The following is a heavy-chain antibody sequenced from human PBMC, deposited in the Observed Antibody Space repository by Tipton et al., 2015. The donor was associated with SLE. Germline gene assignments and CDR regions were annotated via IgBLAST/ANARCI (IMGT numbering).Heavy chain of an antibody. V-gene: IGHV1-18*04. J-gene: IGHJ3*02. D-gene: IGHD2-15*01. Sequence: QSGPEVKKPGASVKVSCKASGYTFTSYGISWVRQAPGQGLEWMGWISAYNGNTNYAQKLQGRVTMTTDTSTSTAYMELRSLRSDDTAVYYCARAPPLCSGGSCYPGGAFDIWGQGTMVTVSS. CDR3: ARAPPLCSGGSCYPGGAFDI. CDR2: ISAYNGNT. CDR1: GYTFTSYG.